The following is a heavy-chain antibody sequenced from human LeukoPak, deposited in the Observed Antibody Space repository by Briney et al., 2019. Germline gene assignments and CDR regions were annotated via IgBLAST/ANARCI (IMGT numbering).Heavy chain of an antibody. CDR3: ARDPRSGYHDY. CDR2: INAGNGDT. Sequence: GASVKVSCKASGYTFTNYAIQWVRQAPGQRLEWMGWINAGNGDTKYSQRFQGRVTITRGTSARIAYMELSSLRSEDTAVYFCARDPRSGYHDYWGQGTMVTVSS. D-gene: IGHD3-22*01. CDR1: GYTFTNYA. V-gene: IGHV1-3*01. J-gene: IGHJ3*01.